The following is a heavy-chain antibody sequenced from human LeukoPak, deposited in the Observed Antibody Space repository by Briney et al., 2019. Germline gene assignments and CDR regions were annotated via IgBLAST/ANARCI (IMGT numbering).Heavy chain of an antibody. Sequence: PSQTLSLTCTVSGGSISSGSYYWSWIRQPAGKGLEWLGRIYTSGSTNYNPSLKSRVTISVDTSKNQFSLKLSSVTAADTAVYYCARGLVDDYGDYVGAFDIWGQGTMVTVSS. CDR3: ARGLVDDYGDYVGAFDI. V-gene: IGHV4-61*02. D-gene: IGHD4-17*01. CDR2: IYTSGST. J-gene: IGHJ3*02. CDR1: GGSISSGSYY.